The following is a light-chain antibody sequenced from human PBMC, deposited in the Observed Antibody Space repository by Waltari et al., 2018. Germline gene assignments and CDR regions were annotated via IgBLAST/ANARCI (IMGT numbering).Light chain of an antibody. Sequence: SYELTQPLSVSVALGQTARITCGGNNIGRKDVHWYQQKPGQAPVLVNRPSGSRERFSRSNSGNTATLTISRAQAGDEADYYCQVYDSNTWVFGGGTKLTVL. V-gene: IGLV3-9*01. CDR3: QVYDSNTWV. J-gene: IGLJ3*02. CDR1: NIGRKD.